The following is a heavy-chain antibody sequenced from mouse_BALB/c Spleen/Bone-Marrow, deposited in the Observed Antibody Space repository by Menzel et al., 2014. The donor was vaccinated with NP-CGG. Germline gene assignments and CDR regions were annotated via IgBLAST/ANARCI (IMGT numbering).Heavy chain of an antibody. CDR1: GFNIKDTY. V-gene: IGHV14-3*02. D-gene: IGHD2-1*01. Sequence: EVQLQQSGAELVKPGASVKLSCTASGFNIKDTYMHWVKQRPEQGLEWIGRIDPANGNTRYDPKFQGKPTITADTSSNTAYLQLSSLTSEDTAVYYCARRGYYGNYYYAMDYWGQGTSVTVSS. J-gene: IGHJ4*01. CDR2: IDPANGNT. CDR3: ARRGYYGNYYYAMDY.